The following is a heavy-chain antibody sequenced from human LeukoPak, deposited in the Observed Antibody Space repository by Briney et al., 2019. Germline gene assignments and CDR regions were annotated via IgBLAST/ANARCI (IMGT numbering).Heavy chain of an antibody. Sequence: PGGSLRLSCAASGFTFSSYWMSWVRQAPGKGLEWVANIKQDGREKYYVDSVKGRFTISRDNAKNSLYLQMNSLRAEDTAVYYCARGEPSSSSTFGYWGQGTLVTVSS. D-gene: IGHD6-6*01. CDR3: ARGEPSSSSTFGY. V-gene: IGHV3-7*01. CDR2: IKQDGREK. CDR1: GFTFSSYW. J-gene: IGHJ4*02.